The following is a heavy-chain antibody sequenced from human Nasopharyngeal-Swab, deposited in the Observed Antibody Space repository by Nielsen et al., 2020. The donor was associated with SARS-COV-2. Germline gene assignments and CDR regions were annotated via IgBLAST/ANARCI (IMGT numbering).Heavy chain of an antibody. D-gene: IGHD3-3*01. Sequence: WIRQPPGKGLEWIGYIYYSGSTNYNPSLKSRVTISVDTSKNQFSLKLSSVTAADTAVYYCARAPGDFWSGYPRDYYYYGMDVWGQGTTVTVSS. CDR2: IYYSGST. J-gene: IGHJ6*02. CDR3: ARAPGDFWSGYPRDYYYYGMDV. V-gene: IGHV4-59*01.